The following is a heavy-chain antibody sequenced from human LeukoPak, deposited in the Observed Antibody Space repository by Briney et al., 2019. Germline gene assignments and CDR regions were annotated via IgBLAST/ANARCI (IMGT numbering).Heavy chain of an antibody. CDR2: IITIFGTA. J-gene: IGHJ2*01. CDR3: AAPTSSSWYYWYFDL. V-gene: IGHV1-69*05. CDR1: VGTFSRYV. D-gene: IGHD6-13*01. Sequence: AVKVSCKDSVGTFSRYVICWVGPAPGRGGEGMGGIITIFGTANYAQKFQGRVTITTDESTSTAYMELSTLRPQDTAVYYCAAPTSSSWYYWYFDLWGRGTLVTVSS.